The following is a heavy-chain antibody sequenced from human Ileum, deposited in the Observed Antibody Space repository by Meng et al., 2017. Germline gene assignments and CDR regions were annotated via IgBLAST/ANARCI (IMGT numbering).Heavy chain of an antibody. V-gene: IGHV3-74*01. CDR1: GFTFSSYS. CDR2: IASDGSGA. CDR3: WGSSRWYNDF. Sequence: EVQLVESGGGLVQPGGSLRLSCAASGFTFSSYSMFWVRRAPGKGLVWVSRIASDGSGAGYADFVKGRFTISRHNANNTLYLQMNSLRAEDTAVYYCWGSSRWYNDFWGQGTLVTVSS. D-gene: IGHD6-19*01. J-gene: IGHJ4*02.